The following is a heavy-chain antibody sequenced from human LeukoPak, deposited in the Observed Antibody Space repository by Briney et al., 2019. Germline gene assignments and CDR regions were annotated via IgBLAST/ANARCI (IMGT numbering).Heavy chain of an antibody. CDR3: ARDGAPLLWFGELYYFDY. Sequence: SETLSLTCTVSGGSISSSSYYWGWIRQPPGKGLEWIGSIYYSGSTYYNPSLKSRVTISIDTSKNQFSLKLSSVTAADTAVYYCARDGAPLLWFGELYYFDYWGQGTLVTVSS. CDR1: GGSISSSSYY. V-gene: IGHV4-39*07. D-gene: IGHD3-10*01. J-gene: IGHJ4*02. CDR2: IYYSGST.